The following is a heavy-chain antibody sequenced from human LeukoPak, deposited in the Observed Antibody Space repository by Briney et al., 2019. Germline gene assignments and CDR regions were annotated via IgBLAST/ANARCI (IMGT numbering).Heavy chain of an antibody. CDR2: IKEDGSVK. V-gene: IGHV3-7*01. J-gene: IGHJ3*02. CDR1: GFTFSDYW. D-gene: IGHD6-19*01. CDR3: ARIGYSSCGFGM. Sequence: GGSLRLSCAASGFTFSDYWMNWVRQAPGKGLEWVANIKEDGSVKNYVDSVKGRFTISRDNAKNSLCLEMNSLRAEDTAVYYCARIGYSSCGFGMWGQGTMVTVSS.